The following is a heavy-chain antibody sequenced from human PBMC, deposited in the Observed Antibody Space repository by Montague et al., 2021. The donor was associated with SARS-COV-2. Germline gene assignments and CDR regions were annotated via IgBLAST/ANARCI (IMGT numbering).Heavy chain of an antibody. D-gene: IGHD5-12*01. V-gene: IGHV4-4*02. J-gene: IGHJ4*02. CDR2: ISLSGTT. CDR1: GDSINTNNW. CDR3: AALRAVGYTSLYFFDY. Sequence: SETLPLTCAVSGDSINTNNWWAWVRQPPGTGLEWIGEISLSGTTHYSPSLKSRVTIFLDKSKHQFSLNLNSVTAAATAGYYCAALRAVGYTSLYFFDYWGQGTLVTVSS.